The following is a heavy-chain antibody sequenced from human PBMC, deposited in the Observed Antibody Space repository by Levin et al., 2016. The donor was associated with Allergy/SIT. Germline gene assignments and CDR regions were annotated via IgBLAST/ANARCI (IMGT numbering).Heavy chain of an antibody. CDR2: INHSGST. CDR3: ASFAKRVHDY. J-gene: IGHJ4*02. D-gene: IGHD1-1*01. CDR1: GGSFSGYY. Sequence: SETLSLTCAVYGGSFSGYYWSWIRQPPGKGLEWIGEINHSGSTNYNPSLKSRVTISVDTSKNQFSLKLSSVTAADTAVYYCASFAKRVHDYWGQGTLVTVSS. V-gene: IGHV4-34*01.